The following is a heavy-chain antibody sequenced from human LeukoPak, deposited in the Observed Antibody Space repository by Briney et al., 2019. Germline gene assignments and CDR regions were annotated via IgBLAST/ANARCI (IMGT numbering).Heavy chain of an antibody. Sequence: GGSLRLSCAASGFTFSDSAMTWVRQAREKGLERVSLISASGVSTYYADSVKGRFTISRDNSNTTLYLQMGSLRAGDTAVYFCGRDIQLSYLGQGTLVTVSS. J-gene: IGHJ4*02. D-gene: IGHD1-1*01. V-gene: IGHV3-23*01. CDR3: GRDIQLSY. CDR2: ISASGVST. CDR1: GFTFSDSA.